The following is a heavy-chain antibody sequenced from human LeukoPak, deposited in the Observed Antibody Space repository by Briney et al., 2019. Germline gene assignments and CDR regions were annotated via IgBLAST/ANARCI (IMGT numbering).Heavy chain of an antibody. Sequence: GGSLRLSCAASGFTFSSYWMSWVRQAPGKGLEWVANIKQDGSEKYYVDSVKGRFTISRDNAKNSLYLQMNSLRAEDTAVYHCAREVGATANYYYYYMDVWGKGTTVTVSS. J-gene: IGHJ6*03. D-gene: IGHD1-26*01. V-gene: IGHV3-7*01. CDR2: IKQDGSEK. CDR1: GFTFSSYW. CDR3: AREVGATANYYYYYMDV.